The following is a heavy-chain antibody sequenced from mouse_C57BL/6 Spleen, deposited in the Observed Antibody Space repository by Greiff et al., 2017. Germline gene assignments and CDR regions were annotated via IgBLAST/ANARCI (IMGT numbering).Heavy chain of an antibody. CDR2: ISSGGSYT. CDR3: ARRAYGSSYGYFDV. CDR1: GFTFSSYG. Sequence: EVQVVESGGDLVKPGGSLKLSCAASGFTFSSYGMSWVRQTPDKRLEWVATISSGGSYTYYPDSVKGRFTISRDNAKNTLYLQMSSLKSEDTAMYYCARRAYGSSYGYFDVWGTGTTVTVSS. J-gene: IGHJ1*03. V-gene: IGHV5-6*01. D-gene: IGHD1-1*01.